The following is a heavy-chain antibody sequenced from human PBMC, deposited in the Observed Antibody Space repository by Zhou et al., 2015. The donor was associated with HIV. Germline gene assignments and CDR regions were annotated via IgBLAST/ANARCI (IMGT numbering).Heavy chain of an antibody. CDR1: GGTFSSYT. D-gene: IGHD6-6*01. V-gene: IGHV1-69*08. CDR3: ARDPRIAARFHYYYGMDV. CDR2: IIPILGIA. J-gene: IGHJ6*02. Sequence: QVQLVQSGAEVKKPGSSVKVSCKASGGTFSSYTISWVRQAPGQGLEWMGRIIPILGIANYAQKFQGRVTITADKSTSTAYMELSSLRSEDTAVYYCARDPRIAARFHYYYGMDVWGQGTTVTVSS.